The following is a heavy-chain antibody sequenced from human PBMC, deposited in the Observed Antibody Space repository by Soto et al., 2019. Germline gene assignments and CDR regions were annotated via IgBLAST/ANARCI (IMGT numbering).Heavy chain of an antibody. CDR2: INVAGNT. J-gene: IGHJ3*02. Sequence: GGSLRLSCAASGFTFSNYDMHWVRQATGKGLQWVANINVAGNTYYPVSVKGRFTISRENAKNSLYLQINSLRAEDTAVYYCTRTADLTSAFDIWGQGTMVTVSS. CDR1: GFTFSNYD. CDR3: TRTADLTSAFDI. D-gene: IGHD2-21*02. V-gene: IGHV3-13*01.